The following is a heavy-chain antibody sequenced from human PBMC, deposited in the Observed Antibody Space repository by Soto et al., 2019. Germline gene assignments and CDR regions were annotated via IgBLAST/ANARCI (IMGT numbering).Heavy chain of an antibody. Sequence: QVQLVQSGAEVKKPGASVKVSCQTSGYTFLDSYIHWVRQAPGQGLEWMGYIDPNSGDTNYGKVFQGRVTVTRDTSVSTVYMELTRLKSGDTAFYYCAREVVEGRSVWLDPWGQGTLVSVSS. D-gene: IGHD2-15*01. CDR2: IDPNSGDT. CDR3: AREVVEGRSVWLDP. V-gene: IGHV1-2*02. J-gene: IGHJ5*02. CDR1: GYTFLDSY.